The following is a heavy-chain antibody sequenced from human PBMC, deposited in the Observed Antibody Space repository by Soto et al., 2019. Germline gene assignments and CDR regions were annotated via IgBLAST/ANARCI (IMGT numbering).Heavy chain of an antibody. D-gene: IGHD3-10*01. CDR1: GGSISSGGYS. CDR3: ARWVARGVPNFDY. Sequence: ASETLSLTFTVSGGSISSGGYSWSWIRQHPGKGLEWIGYIYYSGSTYYNPSLKSRVTISVYTSKNQFSLKLSSVTAADTAVYYCARWVARGVPNFDYWGQGTLVTVSS. CDR2: IYYSGST. J-gene: IGHJ4*02. V-gene: IGHV4-31*03.